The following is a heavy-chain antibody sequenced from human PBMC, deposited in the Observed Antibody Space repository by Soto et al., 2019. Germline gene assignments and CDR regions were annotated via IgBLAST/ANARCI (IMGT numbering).Heavy chain of an antibody. J-gene: IGHJ4*02. Sequence: QVQLQESGPGLVKPSETLSLTCTVSGDSISSLYWIWIRQPPGKGLEWIGYIYYSGSINYNPSLKSRVTISVAPSKIQFSLRLSSVTAADTAVYYCAKSLWDTSGWKTDYWGQGTLVTVSS. D-gene: IGHD6-19*01. CDR1: GDSISSLY. V-gene: IGHV4-59*01. CDR2: IYYSGSI. CDR3: AKSLWDTSGWKTDY.